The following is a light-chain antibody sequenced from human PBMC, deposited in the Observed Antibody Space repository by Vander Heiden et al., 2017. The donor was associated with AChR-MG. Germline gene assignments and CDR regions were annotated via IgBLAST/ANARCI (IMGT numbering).Light chain of an antibody. Sequence: DIQMTQSPSTLSASVGDRVSITCRASQRVSTWLAWYQHKPGKAPKLLIYKASSLESGVPSRFSGSGSGTEFTLTISSLQPDDFATYYCQQYDSYSTFGPGTKVEIK. J-gene: IGKJ1*01. CDR3: QQYDSYST. CDR1: QRVSTW. V-gene: IGKV1-5*03. CDR2: KAS.